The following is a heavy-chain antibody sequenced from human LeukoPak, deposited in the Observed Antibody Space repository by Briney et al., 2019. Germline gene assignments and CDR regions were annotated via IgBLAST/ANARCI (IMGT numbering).Heavy chain of an antibody. Sequence: GGSLRLSCAASGFTFSSYAMSWVRRAPGKGLEWVSAISAGGASTYYADSVKGRFTISRDNSKNTLYLQMNSLRAEDTAVYYCGENSTVGGGGGAFDIWGQGTIITVSS. V-gene: IGHV3-23*01. J-gene: IGHJ3*02. CDR1: GFTFSSYA. D-gene: IGHD1-26*01. CDR2: ISAGGAST. CDR3: GENSTVGGGGGAFDI.